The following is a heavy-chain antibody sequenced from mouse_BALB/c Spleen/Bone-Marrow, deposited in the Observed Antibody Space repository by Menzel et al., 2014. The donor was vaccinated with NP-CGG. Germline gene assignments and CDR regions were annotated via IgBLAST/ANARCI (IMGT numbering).Heavy chain of an antibody. Sequence: VQLQQSGPGLVQPSQSLSIPCTVSGFSLTTYGVNWIRQSPGKGLEWLGVIWRGGNTDYNATFMSRLTITKDNSKSQVFFKMNSLQADDTAIYYCAKNGYDGGAWFAYWGQGTLVTVSA. CDR1: GFSLTTYG. CDR3: AKNGYDGGAWFAY. D-gene: IGHD2-2*01. J-gene: IGHJ3*01. CDR2: IWRGGNT. V-gene: IGHV2-5*01.